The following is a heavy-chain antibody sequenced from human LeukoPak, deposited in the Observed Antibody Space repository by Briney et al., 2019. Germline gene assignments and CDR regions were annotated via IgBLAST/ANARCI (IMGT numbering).Heavy chain of an antibody. J-gene: IGHJ4*02. Sequence: GRSLRLSCAASGFTFSSYAMHWVRQAPGKGLEWVAVISYDGSNKYYADSVKGRFTISRDNSKNTLYLQMNSLRAEDTAVYYCAKGISALRYFDWSDPFDYWGQGTLVTVSS. CDR1: GFTFSSYA. CDR2: ISYDGSNK. CDR3: AKGISALRYFDWSDPFDY. V-gene: IGHV3-30-3*01. D-gene: IGHD3-9*01.